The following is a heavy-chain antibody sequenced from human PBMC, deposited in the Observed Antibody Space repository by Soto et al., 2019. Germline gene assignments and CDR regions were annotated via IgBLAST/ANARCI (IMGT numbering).Heavy chain of an antibody. V-gene: IGHV3-7*01. CDR2: IKQDGSEK. Sequence: GGSLRLSCAASGFTFSRYWMSWVRQAPGKGLEWVANIKQDGSEKYLVDSVKGRFTISRDNAKNSLYLQMNTLRAEDTAVYYCARVIYGSGSYFPYYDYYMDVWGKGTTVTVSS. D-gene: IGHD3-10*01. J-gene: IGHJ6*03. CDR1: GFTFSRYW. CDR3: ARVIYGSGSYFPYYDYYMDV.